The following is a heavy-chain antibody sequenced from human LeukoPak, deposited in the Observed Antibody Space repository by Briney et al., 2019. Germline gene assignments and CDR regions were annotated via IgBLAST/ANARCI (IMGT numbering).Heavy chain of an antibody. V-gene: IGHV4-39*07. Sequence: SETLSLTCVVSGGSIRSGNYYWSWIRQPPGKGLEWIGSIYYSGSTYYNPSLKSRVTISVDTSKNQFSLKLSSVTAADTAVYYCARDVGSYQPLYYFDYWGQGTLVTVSS. CDR1: GGSIRSGNYY. CDR2: IYYSGST. D-gene: IGHD1-26*01. CDR3: ARDVGSYQPLYYFDY. J-gene: IGHJ4*02.